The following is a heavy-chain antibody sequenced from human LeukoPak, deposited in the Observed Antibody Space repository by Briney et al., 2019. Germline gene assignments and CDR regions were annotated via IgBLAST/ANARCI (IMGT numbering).Heavy chain of an antibody. CDR1: GGSISSYY. CDR3: VTYYYGSSAPKRNY. V-gene: IGHV4-34*01. J-gene: IGHJ4*02. D-gene: IGHD3-22*01. Sequence: SETLSLTCTVSGGSISSYYWSWIRQPPGKGLEWIGEISHSGSTTYNPSLRSRVTISGDTSKKQFSLKLSSVTAADTAVYYCVTYYYGSSAPKRNYWGQGILVTVSS. CDR2: ISHSGST.